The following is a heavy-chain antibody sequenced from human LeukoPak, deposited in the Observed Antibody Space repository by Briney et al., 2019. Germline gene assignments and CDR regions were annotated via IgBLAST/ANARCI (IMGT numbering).Heavy chain of an antibody. CDR3: ARISRWSGIDY. CDR2: IYNSGTT. J-gene: IGHJ4*02. D-gene: IGHD1-26*01. V-gene: IGHV4-61*08. CDR1: GGSISSGGYY. Sequence: SQTLSLTCTVSGGSISSGGYYWSWIRQPPGKGLEWIGSIYNSGTTNYNPSLKSRVTISLDTSKTQFSLKLSSVTAADTAVYYCARISRWSGIDYWGQGTLVTVSS.